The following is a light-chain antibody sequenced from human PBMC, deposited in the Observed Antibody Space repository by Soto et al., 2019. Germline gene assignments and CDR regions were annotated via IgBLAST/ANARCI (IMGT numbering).Light chain of an antibody. Sequence: QSVLTQPPSVSAAPGQKVTISCSGRSSNIGNRDVSWYQLLPGTAPKLLIYDNNKRPSGIPDRFSGSKSGTSATLGITGLQTGDEADYYCETWDNSLRARLFGGGTKLTVL. J-gene: IGLJ2*01. CDR2: DNN. CDR1: SSNIGNRD. CDR3: ETWDNSLRARL. V-gene: IGLV1-51*01.